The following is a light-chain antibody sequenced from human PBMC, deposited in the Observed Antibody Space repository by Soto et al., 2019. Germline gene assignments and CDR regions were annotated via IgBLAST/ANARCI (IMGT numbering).Light chain of an antibody. CDR2: EVS. V-gene: IGLV2-14*01. J-gene: IGLJ1*01. CDR1: SSDVGGYNY. Sequence: QSALTQPASVSGSPGQSITISCTGTSSDVGGYNYVSWYQQHPGKAPKLMIYEVSNRPSGVSNRFSGSKSGNTASLTISGLQAEDEADYYCSSYTSSSTRDFGTGTTLTVL. CDR3: SSYTSSSTRD.